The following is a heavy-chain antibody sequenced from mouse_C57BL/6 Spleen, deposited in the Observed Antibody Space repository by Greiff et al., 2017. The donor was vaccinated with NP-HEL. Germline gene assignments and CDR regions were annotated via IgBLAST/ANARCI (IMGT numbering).Heavy chain of an antibody. J-gene: IGHJ3*01. CDR3: ARPVVTTGFAY. V-gene: IGHV5-17*01. Sequence: EVQLVESGGGLVKPGGSLKLSCAASGFTFSDHGMHWVRQAPEKGLEWVAYISSGSSTIYYADTVKGRFTISRDNAKNTLFLQMTSLRSEDTAMYYCARPVVTTGFAYWGQGTLVTVSA. CDR2: ISSGSSTI. D-gene: IGHD2-2*01. CDR1: GFTFSDHG.